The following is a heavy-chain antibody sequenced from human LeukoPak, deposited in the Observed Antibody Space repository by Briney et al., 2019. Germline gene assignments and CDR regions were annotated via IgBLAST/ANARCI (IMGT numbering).Heavy chain of an antibody. D-gene: IGHD4-17*01. CDR2: IYCGGIT. V-gene: IGHV3-53*04. Sequence: PGGSLTLSCAASGFSVSSNYMSWVRQAPGKGLEWVAVIYCGGITYYAHSVKGRFTISRHNSKNTLYLQMNSLRAEDTAAYYCAAKYGDYCVYAFGISGQGTVATVSS. J-gene: IGHJ3*02. CDR1: GFSVSSNY. CDR3: AAKYGDYCVYAFGI.